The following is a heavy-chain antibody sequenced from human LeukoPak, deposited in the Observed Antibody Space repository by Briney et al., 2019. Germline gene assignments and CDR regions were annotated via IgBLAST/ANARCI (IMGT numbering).Heavy chain of an antibody. J-gene: IGHJ4*02. Sequence: GASVKVSCRASGYTFTSYGISWVRQAPGQGLEWMGWISAYNGNTYYAQNLQGRVTMTTDTSTSTAYMELTSLRSDDTAVYYCARGQITFGGVDVTPGIAPFDYWGQGTLVTVSS. CDR2: ISAYNGNT. CDR1: GYTFTSYG. CDR3: ARGQITFGGVDVTPGIAPFDY. V-gene: IGHV1-18*01. D-gene: IGHD3-16*02.